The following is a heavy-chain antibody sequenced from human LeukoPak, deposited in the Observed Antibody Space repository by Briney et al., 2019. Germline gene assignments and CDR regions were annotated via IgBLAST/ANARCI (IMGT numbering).Heavy chain of an antibody. D-gene: IGHD4-17*01. V-gene: IGHV3-30*02. Sequence: GGSLRLSCGTSGFTFSTYGMHWVRQAPGKGLDWLAFIQYDGRNKYYADSVKGRFTMSRDNSKNTLTMFLQMNSLRVEDTAVYYCAKGGDYALDYWGQGTLVTVSS. CDR3: AKGGDYALDY. CDR1: GFTFSTYG. CDR2: IQYDGRNK. J-gene: IGHJ4*02.